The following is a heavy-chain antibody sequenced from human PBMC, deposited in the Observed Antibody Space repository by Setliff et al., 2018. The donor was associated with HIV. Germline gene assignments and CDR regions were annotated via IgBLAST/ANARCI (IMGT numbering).Heavy chain of an antibody. CDR2: INHSGST. Sequence: SEPLSLTCTVSGGSISSYYWSWIRQPPGKGLEWIGEINHSGSTNYNPSLKSRVTISVDTSKSQFSLKLSSVTAADTALYYCARGSDYIWVNYRFPFDYWGQGTLVTVS. V-gene: IGHV4-34*01. CDR1: GGSISSYY. D-gene: IGHD3-16*02. J-gene: IGHJ4*02. CDR3: ARGSDYIWVNYRFPFDY.